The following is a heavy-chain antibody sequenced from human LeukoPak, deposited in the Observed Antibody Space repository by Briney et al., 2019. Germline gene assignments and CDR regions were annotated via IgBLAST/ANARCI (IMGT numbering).Heavy chain of an antibody. J-gene: IGHJ5*02. CDR1: GYTFTGYY. Sequence: GASVKVSCKASGYTFTGYYMHWVRQAPGQGLELMGWINPNSGGTNYAQKFQGRVTMTRDTSISTAYMELSRLRSDDTAVYYCARAQPTNYYGSGSYYNPWGQGTLVTVSS. D-gene: IGHD3-10*01. CDR2: INPNSGGT. V-gene: IGHV1-2*02. CDR3: ARAQPTNYYGSGSYYNP.